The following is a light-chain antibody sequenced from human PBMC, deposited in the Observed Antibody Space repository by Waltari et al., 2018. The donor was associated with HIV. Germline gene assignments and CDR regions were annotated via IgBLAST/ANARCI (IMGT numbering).Light chain of an antibody. CDR1: QSLSSSY. CDR3: QQYGTSPLT. CDR2: AAS. J-gene: IGKJ3*01. V-gene: IGKV3-20*01. Sequence: VLTQSPGTLSLSPGDRATLSCRASQSLSSSYLAWYQQKPGQAPRLLIYAASSRATGIPDRFSGSGSGTDFTLTINRLEPEDFAVYFCQQYGTSPLTFGPGTKLDLK.